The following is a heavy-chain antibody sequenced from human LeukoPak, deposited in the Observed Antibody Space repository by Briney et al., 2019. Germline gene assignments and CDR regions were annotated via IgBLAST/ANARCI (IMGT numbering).Heavy chain of an antibody. Sequence: ASVKVSCKASGYTFTSYYMHWVRQAPGQGLEWMGVINPSGGSTTYAQKFQGRVTMTRDTSTSTVYMEMSSLRSADTALYYCARFSGGSWFDYWGQGTLVTVSS. V-gene: IGHV1-46*01. CDR1: GYTFTSYY. CDR2: INPSGGST. J-gene: IGHJ4*02. D-gene: IGHD6-13*01. CDR3: ARFSGGSWFDY.